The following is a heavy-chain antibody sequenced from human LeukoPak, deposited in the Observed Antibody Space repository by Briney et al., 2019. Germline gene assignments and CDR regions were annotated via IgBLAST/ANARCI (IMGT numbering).Heavy chain of an antibody. D-gene: IGHD6-19*01. CDR2: IDPGDSAT. Sequence: GESLTISCRASEYSFTNYWITWVRQVPGKGLEWMGRIDPGDSATNYGPSFQGHVIISADRSTTTAYLHFNSLEASDTALYYCARPSGWSGYDIWGQGTMVIVSS. J-gene: IGHJ3*02. V-gene: IGHV5-10-1*01. CDR1: EYSFTNYW. CDR3: ARPSGWSGYDI.